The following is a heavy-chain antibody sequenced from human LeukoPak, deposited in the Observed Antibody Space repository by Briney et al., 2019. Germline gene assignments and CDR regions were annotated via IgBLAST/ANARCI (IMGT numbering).Heavy chain of an antibody. CDR1: GYTFTSYA. J-gene: IGHJ4*02. D-gene: IGHD2-21*02. V-gene: IGHV3-30-3*01. Sequence: SCKASGYTFTSYAMHWVRQAPGKGLEWVAVISYDGSNKYYADSVKGRFTISRDNSKNTLYLQMNSLRAEDTAVYYCAREEVTALDYWGQGTLVTVSS. CDR2: ISYDGSNK. CDR3: AREEVTALDY.